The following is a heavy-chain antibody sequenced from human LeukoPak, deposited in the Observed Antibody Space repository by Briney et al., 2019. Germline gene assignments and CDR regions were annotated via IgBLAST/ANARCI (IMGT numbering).Heavy chain of an antibody. CDR1: GFTFSSYS. CDR3: ARTYYYDSSGYSPPDY. CDR2: ISSSSSTI. J-gene: IGHJ4*02. D-gene: IGHD3-22*01. V-gene: IGHV3-48*02. Sequence: GGSLGLSCAASGFTFSSYSMNWVRQVPGKGLEWVSYISSSSSTIYYADSVKGRFTISRDNAKNSLYLQMNSLRDEDTAVYYCARTYYYDSSGYSPPDYWGQGTLVTVSS.